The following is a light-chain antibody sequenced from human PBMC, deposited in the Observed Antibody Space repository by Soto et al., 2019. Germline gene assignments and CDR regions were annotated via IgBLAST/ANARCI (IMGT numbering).Light chain of an antibody. Sequence: EIVLTQSPATLSLSPGERATLSCRASQSIATYLAWYQQKPGQAPRLLIYEASNRATGVPARFSGSGSGTDFTLSISSLEPEDFAVYYWQQRFNFLTFGGGTKVEIK. CDR2: EAS. J-gene: IGKJ4*01. CDR1: QSIATY. V-gene: IGKV3-11*01. CDR3: QQRFNFLT.